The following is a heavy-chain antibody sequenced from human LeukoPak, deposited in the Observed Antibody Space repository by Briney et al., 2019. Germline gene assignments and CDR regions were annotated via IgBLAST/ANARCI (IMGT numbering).Heavy chain of an antibody. D-gene: IGHD5-12*01. CDR3: APQQTYSPYNWFDP. CDR2: IHPDGTIT. J-gene: IGHJ5*02. V-gene: IGHV3-74*03. CDR1: GFTISNYW. Sequence: PGGSLRLSCVGSGFTISNYWMHWVRQAPGTGLVWVSRIHPDGTITTYADSVKGRFTISRDNAKNTLYLQMNSLRAEDTAVYYCAPQQTYSPYNWFDPWGQGTLVTVSS.